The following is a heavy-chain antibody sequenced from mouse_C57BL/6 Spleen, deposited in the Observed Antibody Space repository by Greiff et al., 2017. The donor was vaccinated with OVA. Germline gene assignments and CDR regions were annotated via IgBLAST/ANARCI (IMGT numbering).Heavy chain of an antibody. CDR3: ARKHYGSSYYFGY. V-gene: IGHV1-81*01. J-gene: IGHJ2*01. Sequence: VKLMESGAELARPGASVKLSCKASGYTFTSYGISWVQQRPGQGLEWIGYIYPRSCDTYYNEKFKGKATVTVAKSSSTAYLELRSLTSEGSAVYFCARKHYGSSYYFGYRGQGTTLKVSS. CDR1: GYTFTSYG. D-gene: IGHD1-1*01. CDR2: IYPRSCDT.